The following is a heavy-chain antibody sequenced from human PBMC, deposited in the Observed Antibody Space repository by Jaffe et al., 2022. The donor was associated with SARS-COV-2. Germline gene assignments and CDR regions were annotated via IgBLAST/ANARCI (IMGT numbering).Heavy chain of an antibody. J-gene: IGHJ4*02. CDR3: ARSGKYIVFDY. CDR2: ITPLYGTT. D-gene: IGHD1-1*01. V-gene: IGHV1-69*01. CDR1: GDDLRTYG. Sequence: QVHLVQSGAELKSPGSSVKVSCRYSGDDLRTYGISWVRQAPGQGLEWLGGITPLYGTTNYAPKFQGRVTMTADQSTATSYLELRSLTAEDTALYFCARSGKYIVFDYWGQGTPVTVSS.